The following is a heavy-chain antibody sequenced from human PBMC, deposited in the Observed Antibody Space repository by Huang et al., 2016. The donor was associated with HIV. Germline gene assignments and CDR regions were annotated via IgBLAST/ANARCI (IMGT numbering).Heavy chain of an antibody. CDR2: INQSGST. Sequence: QVQLQQWGAGLLKPSGTLSLTCAVYGGSFSGYYWAWIRQSPVKGLEWIGEINQSGSTNYRPSLKSRVSISVDKSKNQVSLKLTSVTSADTAVYYCARGGATVTTSPGFEYYMDVWGKGTTVTVSS. D-gene: IGHD4-4*01. J-gene: IGHJ6*03. CDR3: ARGGATVTTSPGFEYYMDV. V-gene: IGHV4-34*01. CDR1: GGSFSGYY.